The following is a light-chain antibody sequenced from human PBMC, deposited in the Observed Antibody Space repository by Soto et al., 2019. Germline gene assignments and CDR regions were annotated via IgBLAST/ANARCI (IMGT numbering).Light chain of an antibody. V-gene: IGKV1-6*01. CDR1: QGIRND. J-gene: IGKJ5*01. CDR2: GAS. CDR3: LQDYNYPYT. Sequence: AIQMTQSPSSLCASVGDRVTLACRASQGIRNDLGWYQQKPGKAPKFLIYGASSLQSGVPSRFSGSGSGTDFTLTINSLQPEDFATYYCLQDYNYPYTFGQGTRLEIK.